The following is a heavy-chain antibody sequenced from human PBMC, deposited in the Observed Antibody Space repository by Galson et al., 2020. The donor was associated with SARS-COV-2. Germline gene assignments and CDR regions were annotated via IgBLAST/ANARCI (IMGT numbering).Heavy chain of an antibody. CDR1: GFTFSSYS. D-gene: IGHD3-22*01. Sequence: GGSLRLSCAASGFTFSSYSMNWVRQAPGKGLEWVSSISSSSSYIYYAESVKGRFTISRDNAKNSLYLQMNSLRAEDTAVYYCARDDVYYYDSSEYMDVWGKGTTVTVSS. J-gene: IGHJ6*03. CDR2: ISSSSSYI. CDR3: ARDDVYYYDSSEYMDV. V-gene: IGHV3-21*01.